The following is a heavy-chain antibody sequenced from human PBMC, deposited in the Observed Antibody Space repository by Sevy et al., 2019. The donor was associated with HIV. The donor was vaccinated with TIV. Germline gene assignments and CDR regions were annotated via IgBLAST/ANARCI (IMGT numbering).Heavy chain of an antibody. D-gene: IGHD3-3*01. V-gene: IGHV3-30*18. CDR2: ISYDGSNK. Sequence: GGSLRLSCAASGFTFSSYGMHWVRQAPGKVLEWVAVISYDGSNKYYADSVKGRFTISRDNSKNTLYLQMNSLRAEDTAVYYCAKDRANYDFWSGYYPPGYWGQGTLVTVSS. CDR1: GFTFSSYG. CDR3: AKDRANYDFWSGYYPPGY. J-gene: IGHJ4*02.